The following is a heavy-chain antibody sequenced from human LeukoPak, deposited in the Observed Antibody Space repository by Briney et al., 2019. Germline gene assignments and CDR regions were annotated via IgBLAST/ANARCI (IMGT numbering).Heavy chain of an antibody. J-gene: IGHJ5*02. CDR2: IYHSGST. Sequence: SETLSLTCAVSGGSISSSNWWSWVRPPPGKGLEWIGEIYHSGSTNYNPSLKSRVTIPVDKSKNQFSLKLSSVTAADTAVYYCARKRYYYDSSDLNWFDPWGQGTLVTVSS. V-gene: IGHV4-4*02. CDR3: ARKRYYYDSSDLNWFDP. CDR1: GGSISSSNW. D-gene: IGHD3-22*01.